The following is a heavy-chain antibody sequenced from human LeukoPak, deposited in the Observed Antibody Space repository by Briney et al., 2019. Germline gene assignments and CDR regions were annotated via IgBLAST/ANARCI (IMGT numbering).Heavy chain of an antibody. D-gene: IGHD5-24*01. CDR3: ARGRRWVLPYYYGMDV. CDR1: GFTFSDYY. CDR2: ISSSGSTI. V-gene: IGHV3-11*01. Sequence: GGSLRLSCAASGFTFSDYYMSWIRQAPGEGLEWVSYISSSGSTIYYADSVKGRCTISRDNAKDSLYLQMDSLRAEDTAVHYCARGRRWVLPYYYGMDVWGQGTTVTVSS. J-gene: IGHJ6*02.